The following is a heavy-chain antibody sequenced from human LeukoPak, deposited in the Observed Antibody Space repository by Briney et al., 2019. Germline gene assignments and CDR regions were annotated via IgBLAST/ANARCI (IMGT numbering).Heavy chain of an antibody. V-gene: IGHV3-30*18. J-gene: IGHJ4*02. CDR1: GFTFSSYG. CDR2: ISFDGSHE. D-gene: IGHD1-14*01. CDR3: AKQEIGTTWSVGF. Sequence: GGSLRLSCAASGFTFSSYGMHWVRQAPGQGLEWVAVISFDGSHEYYADSVKGRFTISRDTSKNTLYLQMNSLRAEDTAVYYCAKQEIGTTWSVGFWGQGTLVTVSS.